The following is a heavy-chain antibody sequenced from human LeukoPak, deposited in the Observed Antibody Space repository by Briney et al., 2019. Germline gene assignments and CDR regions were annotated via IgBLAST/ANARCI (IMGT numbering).Heavy chain of an antibody. V-gene: IGHV1-69*13. CDR1: GYTFSRYG. CDR3: ATLPNPDYYGSGSYQSYYFDY. Sequence: GASVKVSCKAAGYTFSRYGISWVRQAPGQGLEWMGGIIPIFGTANYAQKFQGRVTITADESTSTAYMELSSLRSEDTAVYYCATLPNPDYYGSGSYQSYYFDYWGQGTLVTVSS. D-gene: IGHD3-10*01. CDR2: IIPIFGTA. J-gene: IGHJ4*02.